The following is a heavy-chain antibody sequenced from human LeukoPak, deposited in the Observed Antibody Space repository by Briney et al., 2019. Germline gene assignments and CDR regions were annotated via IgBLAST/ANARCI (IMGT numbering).Heavy chain of an antibody. V-gene: IGHV1-2*02. D-gene: IGHD2-15*01. J-gene: IGHJ4*02. CDR1: GYTFSGYY. CDR2: INPHTGGT. CDR3: ARPYCSGGSCHDYFDY. Sequence: ASVKVSCTASGYTFSGYYMHSVRRAAGHGLEGRGWINPHTGGTNYAQKFQGRVTMTRDTSISTAYMELGGLTSDDTAVYYCARPYCSGGSCHDYFDYWGQGTLVTVSS.